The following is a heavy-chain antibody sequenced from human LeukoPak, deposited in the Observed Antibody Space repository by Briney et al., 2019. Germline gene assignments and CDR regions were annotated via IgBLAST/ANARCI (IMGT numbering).Heavy chain of an antibody. CDR1: GFTFTSYS. V-gene: IGHV3-48*01. CDR3: ARARFGSSSSFDY. CDR2: ISCSSSTI. Sequence: GGSLRLSCAASGFTFTSYSMNWVRPAPGKGLEWVSYISCSSSTIYYADSVKGRFTISRDNAKNSLYLQMNSLRAEDTAVYYCARARFGSSSSFDYWGQGTLVSVSS. J-gene: IGHJ4*02. D-gene: IGHD6-6*01.